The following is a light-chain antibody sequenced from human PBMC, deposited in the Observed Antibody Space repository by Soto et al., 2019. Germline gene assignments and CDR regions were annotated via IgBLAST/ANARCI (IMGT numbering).Light chain of an antibody. V-gene: IGKV3-15*01. CDR3: QQSFSTPRT. Sequence: EIVMTQSPATLSVSPGETATLTCRASQSVSSSLAWYQQTPGRAPRLLIYGASTRATGIPTRFSGSGSGTEFILTISSLQAEDFAIYYCQQSFSTPRTFGQGTKVEIK. CDR1: QSVSSS. J-gene: IGKJ1*01. CDR2: GAS.